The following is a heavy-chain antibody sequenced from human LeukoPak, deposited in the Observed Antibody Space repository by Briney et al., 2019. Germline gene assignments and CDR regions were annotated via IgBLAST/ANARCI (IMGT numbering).Heavy chain of an antibody. J-gene: IGHJ4*02. CDR2: ISSSSSTI. Sequence: GGSLRLSCAASGFTFSSYSMNWVRQAPGKGLEWVSYISSSSSTIYYADSVKGRFTISRDNAKNSLYLQMNSLRAEDTAVYYCARGPTYYDSSGQVPFDYWGQGTLVTVSS. CDR1: GFTFSSYS. V-gene: IGHV3-48*01. CDR3: ARGPTYYDSSGQVPFDY. D-gene: IGHD3-22*01.